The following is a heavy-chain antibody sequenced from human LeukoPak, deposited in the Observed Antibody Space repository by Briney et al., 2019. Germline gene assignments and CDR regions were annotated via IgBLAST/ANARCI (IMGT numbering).Heavy chain of an antibody. J-gene: IGHJ6*03. D-gene: IGHD1-1*01. Sequence: PETLSLTCAVHGGSFSGYYWTWIRQPPGKGLEWIGYVDHTGSTNFNPPLNRRVSISTDTTKNLFSVRLRSVTAADTAVYFCARGRVSSSTWYSTYYFYFYMDVWGKATTVTVSS. CDR3: ARGRVSSSTWYSTYYFYFYMDV. CDR1: GGSFSGYY. V-gene: IGHV4-59*01. CDR2: VDHTGST.